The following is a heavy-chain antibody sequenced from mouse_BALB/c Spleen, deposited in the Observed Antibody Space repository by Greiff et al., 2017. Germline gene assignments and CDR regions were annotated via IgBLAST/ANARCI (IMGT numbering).Heavy chain of an antibody. CDR3: ARETGYAMDY. Sequence: EGQRVESGGGLVQPGGSRKLSCAASGFTFSSFGMHWVRQAPEKGLEWVAYISSGSSTIYYADTVKGRFTISRDNPKNTLFLQMTSLRSEDTAMYYCARETGYAMDYWGQGTSVTVSS. D-gene: IGHD4-1*01. J-gene: IGHJ4*01. CDR2: ISSGSSTI. CDR1: GFTFSSFG. V-gene: IGHV5-17*02.